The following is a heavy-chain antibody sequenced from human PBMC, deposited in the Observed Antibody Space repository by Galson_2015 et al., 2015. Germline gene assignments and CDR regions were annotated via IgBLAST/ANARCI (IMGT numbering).Heavy chain of an antibody. Sequence: LRLSCAASGFTFSSYAMHWVRQAPGKGLEWVAVISYDGSNKYYADSVKGRFTISRDNSKNTLYLQMNSLRAEDTAVYYCARGEWELLFFDYWGQGTLVTVSS. CDR1: GFTFSSYA. V-gene: IGHV3-30-3*01. CDR2: ISYDGSNK. J-gene: IGHJ4*02. CDR3: ARGEWELLFFDY. D-gene: IGHD1-26*01.